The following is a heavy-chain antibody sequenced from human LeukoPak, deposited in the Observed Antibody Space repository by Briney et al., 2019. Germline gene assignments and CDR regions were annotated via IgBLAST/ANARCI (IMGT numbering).Heavy chain of an antibody. J-gene: IGHJ4*02. Sequence: GGSLRLSCAASGFTFSSYNMNWVRQAPGKGLEWVSSISSSSSYIYYADSVKGRFTIPRDNAKNSLYLQMNSLRAEDTAVYYCARAKNTYDYSIPLDYWGQGTLVTVSS. CDR3: ARAKNTYDYSIPLDY. CDR2: ISSSSSYI. V-gene: IGHV3-21*01. D-gene: IGHD3-16*01. CDR1: GFTFSSYN.